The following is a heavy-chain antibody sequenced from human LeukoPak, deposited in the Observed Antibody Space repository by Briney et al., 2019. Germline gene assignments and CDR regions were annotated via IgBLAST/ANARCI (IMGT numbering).Heavy chain of an antibody. Sequence: SETLSLTCTVSGGSIRRYFWSWIRQPPGKGLEWIGYIDYSGSTNYNPSLKSRVTISVDTSKNQFSLKLSSVTAADTAVYYCARLYSVSYNFDYLGQGTLVTVSS. CDR3: ARLYSVSYNFDY. V-gene: IGHV4-59*01. CDR1: GGSIRRYF. CDR2: IDYSGST. D-gene: IGHD1-26*01. J-gene: IGHJ4*02.